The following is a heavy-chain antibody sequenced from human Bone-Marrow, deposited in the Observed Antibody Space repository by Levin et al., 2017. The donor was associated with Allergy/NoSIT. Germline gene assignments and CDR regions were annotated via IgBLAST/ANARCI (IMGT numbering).Heavy chain of an antibody. CDR1: GDSVSSNSAA. Sequence: SQTLSLTCGISGDSVSSNSAAWSWIRQSPSRGLEWLGRTYYRSRWFNDYAVSVKSRISINPDTSKNQFSLQLNSVTPEDTAVYYCARLNANCYDYWGQGTLVTVSS. J-gene: IGHJ4*02. V-gene: IGHV6-1*01. CDR3: ARLNANCYDY. D-gene: IGHD2-2*01. CDR2: TYYRSRWFN.